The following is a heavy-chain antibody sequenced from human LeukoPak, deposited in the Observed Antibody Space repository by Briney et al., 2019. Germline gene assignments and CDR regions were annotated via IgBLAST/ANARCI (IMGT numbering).Heavy chain of an antibody. CDR2: IYYSGST. CDR1: GGSISSSSYY. Sequence: PSETLSLTCTVSGGSISSSSYYWGWIRQPPGKGLEWIGSIYYSGSTYYNPSLKSRVTISVDTSKNQFSLKLSSVTAADTAVYYCARGSSGWYYFDYWGQGTLVTVSS. D-gene: IGHD6-19*01. J-gene: IGHJ4*02. CDR3: ARGSSGWYYFDY. V-gene: IGHV4-39*01.